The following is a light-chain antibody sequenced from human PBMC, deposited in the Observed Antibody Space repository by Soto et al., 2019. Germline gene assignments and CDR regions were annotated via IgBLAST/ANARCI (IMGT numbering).Light chain of an antibody. CDR2: ADT. V-gene: IGLV2-23*01. Sequence: QSALTQPASVSGSPGQSITISCTGTSSDVGSYNLVSWYQQYPGKAPKLMSYADTVRPSGTSNPFSGSKSGHTASLTISELQTEDEPHYYCCSSAGRSTWVFCGGTKVTVL. CDR3: CSSAGRSTWV. J-gene: IGLJ2*01. CDR1: SSDVGSYNL.